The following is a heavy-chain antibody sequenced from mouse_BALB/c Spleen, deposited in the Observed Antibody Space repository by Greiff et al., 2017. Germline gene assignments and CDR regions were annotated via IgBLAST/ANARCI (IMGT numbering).Heavy chain of an antibody. CDR3: ARPLYYGSEGFAY. D-gene: IGHD1-1*01. Sequence: VQLKESGAELVKPGASVKLSCTASGFNIKDTYMHWVKQRPEQGLEWIGRIDPANGNTKYDPKFQGKATITADTSSNTAYLQLSSLTSEDTAVYYCARPLYYGSEGFAYWGQGTLVTVSA. CDR2: IDPANGNT. V-gene: IGHV14-3*02. J-gene: IGHJ3*01. CDR1: GFNIKDTY.